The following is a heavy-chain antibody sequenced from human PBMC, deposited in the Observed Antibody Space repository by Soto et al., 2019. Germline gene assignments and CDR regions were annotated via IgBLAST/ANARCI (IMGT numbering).Heavy chain of an antibody. V-gene: IGHV3-23*01. D-gene: IGHD4-17*01. J-gene: IGHJ4*02. Sequence: EVQLLESGGGLVQPGGSLRLSCAASGFTFSSYAMSWVRQAPGKGLEWVSVISGRDGSTYYADSVKGRFTISRDNSQNKLHLQMDSLRAEDTAVYYCGKGVATVTTRQDYWGQGTLVTVSS. CDR3: GKGVATVTTRQDY. CDR2: ISGRDGST. CDR1: GFTFSSYA.